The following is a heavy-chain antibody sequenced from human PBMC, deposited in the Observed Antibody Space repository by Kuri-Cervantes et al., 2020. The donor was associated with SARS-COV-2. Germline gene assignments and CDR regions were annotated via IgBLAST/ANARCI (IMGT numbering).Heavy chain of an antibody. J-gene: IGHJ6*03. CDR1: GFTFSSYA. Sequence: GGSLRLSCAASGFTFSSYAMSWVREAPGKGLEWVAAISSGSYITHYADSVKGRFTISRDNSKNTLYLQMNSLRAEDTAVYYCAKTAGSGSYHYYYYYMDVWGKGTTVTVSS. D-gene: IGHD1-26*01. CDR2: ISSGSYIT. CDR3: AKTAGSGSYHYYYYYMDV. V-gene: IGHV3-23*01.